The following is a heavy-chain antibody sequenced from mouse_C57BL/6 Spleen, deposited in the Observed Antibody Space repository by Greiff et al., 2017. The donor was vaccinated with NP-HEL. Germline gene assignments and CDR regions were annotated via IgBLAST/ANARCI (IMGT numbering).Heavy chain of an antibody. J-gene: IGHJ4*01. Sequence: VQLQESGPGLVQPSQSLSITCTVSGFSLTSYGVHWVRQSPGKGLEWLGVIWRGGSTDYNAAFMSRLSITKDNSKSQVFFKMNSLQADDTAIYYCAKIYGSNYAMDYWGQGTSVTVSS. CDR2: IWRGGST. CDR3: AKIYGSNYAMDY. CDR1: GFSLTSYG. D-gene: IGHD1-1*01. V-gene: IGHV2-5*01.